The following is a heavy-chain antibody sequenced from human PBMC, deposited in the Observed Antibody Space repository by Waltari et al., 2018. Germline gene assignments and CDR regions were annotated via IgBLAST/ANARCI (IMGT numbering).Heavy chain of an antibody. D-gene: IGHD6-19*01. CDR2: IDWNGDDI. V-gene: IGHV3-9*01. Sequence: VQLVESGGGLVQPGRSLRLSCVASGFIFDDYAMPWVRRATGKGREWVEGIDWNGDDIGYSDSVRGRFTTSRDNAKNALYLQMNSLRADDTAFYYCAKDKTSSGWKYFGDWGPGTLVTVSS. CDR3: AKDKTSSGWKYFGD. CDR1: GFIFDDYA. J-gene: IGHJ4*02.